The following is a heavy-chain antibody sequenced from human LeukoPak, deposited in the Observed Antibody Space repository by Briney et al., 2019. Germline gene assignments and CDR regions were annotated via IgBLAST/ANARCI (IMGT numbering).Heavy chain of an antibody. J-gene: IGHJ3*02. CDR2: IYYSGST. D-gene: IGHD3-22*01. CDR1: GGSFSGYY. CDR3: ARVVTTITMIVVVRYDAFDI. Sequence: SETLSLTCAVYGGSFSGYYWSWIRQPPGKGLEWIGSIYYSGSTYYNPSLKSRVTISVDTSKNQFSLKLSSVTAADTAVYYCARVVTTITMIVVVRYDAFDIWGQGTMVTVSS. V-gene: IGHV4-34*01.